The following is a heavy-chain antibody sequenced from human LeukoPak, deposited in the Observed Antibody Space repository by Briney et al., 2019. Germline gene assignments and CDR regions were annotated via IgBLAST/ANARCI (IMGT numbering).Heavy chain of an antibody. J-gene: IGHJ4*02. Sequence: SGPALVKPTQTLTLTCTFSGFSLSTSGMCMSWIRQPPGKALEWLALIDWDDDKYYSTSLKTRLTISKDTSKNQVVLTMTNMDPVDTATYYCARGAVAGGSFDYWGQGTLVTVSS. CDR2: IDWDDDK. V-gene: IGHV2-70*01. CDR1: GFSLSTSGMC. D-gene: IGHD6-19*01. CDR3: ARGAVAGGSFDY.